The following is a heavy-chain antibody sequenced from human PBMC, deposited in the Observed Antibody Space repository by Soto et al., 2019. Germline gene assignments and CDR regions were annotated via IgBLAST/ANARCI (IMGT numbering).Heavy chain of an antibody. Sequence: XXTLSLPFTVSGGSISSSSYYWGFIRQPPGKGLEWIGSIFYSGSTYYNPSLKSRVTISVDTSKNQFSLKLSSVTAADTAVYYCARVRWTVAGPGHFDYWGQGTLVTVSS. V-gene: IGHV4-39*07. CDR3: ARVRWTVAGPGHFDY. CDR1: GGSISSSSYY. CDR2: IFYSGST. D-gene: IGHD6-19*01. J-gene: IGHJ4*02.